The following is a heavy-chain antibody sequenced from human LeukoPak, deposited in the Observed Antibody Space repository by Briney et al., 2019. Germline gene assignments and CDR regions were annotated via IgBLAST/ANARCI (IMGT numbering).Heavy chain of an antibody. Sequence: SETLSLTCAVYGGSFSGYYWSWIRQPPGKGLEWIGEINHSGSTNYNPSLKSRVTKSVDTSKNQFSLKLSSVTAADTAVYYCARRGSGSYYSWGQGTLVTVSS. V-gene: IGHV4-34*01. D-gene: IGHD3-10*01. CDR1: GGSFSGYY. CDR3: ARRGSGSYYS. CDR2: INHSGST. J-gene: IGHJ4*02.